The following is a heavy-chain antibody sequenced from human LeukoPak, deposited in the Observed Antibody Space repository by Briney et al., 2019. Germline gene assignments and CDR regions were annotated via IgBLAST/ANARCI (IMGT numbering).Heavy chain of an antibody. CDR3: VRVFLESLTAGYFDH. CDR1: GSTFSTYG. CDR2: ISYDGRQK. J-gene: IGHJ4*02. V-gene: IGHV3-30*03. Sequence: GGSLRLSCAASGSTFSTYGMNWVRQAPGKGLEWVAVISYDGRQKYYADSVKGRFIISRDNSKDTVYLQMNSLRDEDSATYYCVRVFLESLTAGYFDHWGQGTLVTVSP. D-gene: IGHD3-3*01.